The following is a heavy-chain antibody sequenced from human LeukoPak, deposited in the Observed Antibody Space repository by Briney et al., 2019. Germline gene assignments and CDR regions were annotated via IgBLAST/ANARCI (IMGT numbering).Heavy chain of an antibody. CDR2: INHSGDT. J-gene: IGHJ4*02. Sequence: PSETLSLTCAVYGGSFSGYYWSWIRQPPGKGLEWIGEINHSGDTNYNPSLKIRVTISIDTSKSQFSLKLNSVTAADTAVYYCARGYYYESSGYFDSWGRGTLVTVSS. CDR3: ARGYYYESSGYFDS. D-gene: IGHD3-22*01. CDR1: GGSFSGYY. V-gene: IGHV4-34*01.